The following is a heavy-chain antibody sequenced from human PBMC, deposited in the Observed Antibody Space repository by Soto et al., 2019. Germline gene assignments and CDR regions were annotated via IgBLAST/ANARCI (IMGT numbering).Heavy chain of an antibody. Sequence: SVKVSCKASGGTFSSYSISWVRQAPGQGLEWMGGIIPIFGTANYAQKFQGRVTITADESTSTAYMELSSLRSEDTAVYYCARGGYSNVGYYYGMDVWGQGTTVTVSS. CDR2: IIPIFGTA. CDR1: GGTFSSYS. V-gene: IGHV1-69*13. D-gene: IGHD4-4*01. CDR3: ARGGYSNVGYYYGMDV. J-gene: IGHJ6*02.